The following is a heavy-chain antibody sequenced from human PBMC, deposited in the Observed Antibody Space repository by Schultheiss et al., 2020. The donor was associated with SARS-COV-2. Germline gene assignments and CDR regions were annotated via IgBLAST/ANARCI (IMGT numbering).Heavy chain of an antibody. Sequence: SETLSLTCTVSGGSISSGSYYWSWIRQPAGKGLEWIGYIYYSGTTNYNPSLKSRVTISVDTSKNQFSLKLGSVTAADTAVYYCARLRFLSYWFDPWGQGTLVTVSS. CDR2: IYYSGTT. CDR1: GGSISSGSYY. D-gene: IGHD3-3*01. V-gene: IGHV4-61*10. CDR3: ARLRFLSYWFDP. J-gene: IGHJ5*02.